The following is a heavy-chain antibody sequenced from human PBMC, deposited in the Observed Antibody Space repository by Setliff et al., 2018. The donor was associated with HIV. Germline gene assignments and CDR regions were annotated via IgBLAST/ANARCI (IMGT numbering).Heavy chain of an antibody. J-gene: IGHJ5*02. V-gene: IGHV4-59*01. CDR2: IYYSGGT. Sequence: PSETLSLTCTVSGGSISGYYWNWIRQPPGKGLEWIGYIYYSGGTNYNPSLESRVTISVDTSKNQFSLKLSSVTAADTAVYYCARGIYDSTEYNWFDPWGQGTLVTVSS. CDR3: ARGIYDSTEYNWFDP. D-gene: IGHD3-22*01. CDR1: GGSISGYY.